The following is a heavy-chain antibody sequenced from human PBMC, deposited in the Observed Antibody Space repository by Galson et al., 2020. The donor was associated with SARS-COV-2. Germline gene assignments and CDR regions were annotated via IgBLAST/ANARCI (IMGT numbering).Heavy chain of an antibody. D-gene: IGHD6-19*01. CDR1: GGSFSGYY. CDR3: ARGRYSSGCYGFKGWFDP. V-gene: IGHV4-34*01. CDR2: INHSGST. J-gene: IGHJ5*02. Sequence: SETLSLTCAVYGGSFSGYYWSWIRQPPGKGLEWIGEINHSGSTNYNPSLKSRVTISVDTSKNQFSLKLSSVTAADTAVYYCARGRYSSGCYGFKGWFDPWGQGTLVTVSS.